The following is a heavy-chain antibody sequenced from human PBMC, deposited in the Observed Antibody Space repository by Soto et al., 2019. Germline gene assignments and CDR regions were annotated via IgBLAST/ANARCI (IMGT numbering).Heavy chain of an antibody. CDR2: INSDGTTT. CDR1: GYSFSTYW. D-gene: IGHD1-26*01. J-gene: IGHJ5*02. V-gene: IGHV3-74*01. CDR3: ATVATGSYNSIDP. Sequence: EVQLVESGGGLVQPGGALRLSCAASGYSFSTYWMHWVRQAPGKGLVWVSRINSDGTTTTYADSVKGRFTISRDNAKNTLYLQMNSLRDEDTAVYYCATVATGSYNSIDPWGQGTLVTVSS.